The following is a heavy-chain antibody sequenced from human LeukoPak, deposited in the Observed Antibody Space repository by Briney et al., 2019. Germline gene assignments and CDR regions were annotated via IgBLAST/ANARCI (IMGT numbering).Heavy chain of an antibody. CDR2: IYSGGST. D-gene: IGHD6-19*01. J-gene: IGHJ4*02. CDR1: GFTVSSNY. V-gene: IGHV3-53*01. Sequence: GSLRLSCAASGFTVSSNYMSWVRQAPGKGLEWGSVIYSGGSTYYADSVKGRFTISRDNSKNTLYLQMNSLRAEDTAVYYCARDRYSSGWYLDYWGQGTLVTVSS. CDR3: ARDRYSSGWYLDY.